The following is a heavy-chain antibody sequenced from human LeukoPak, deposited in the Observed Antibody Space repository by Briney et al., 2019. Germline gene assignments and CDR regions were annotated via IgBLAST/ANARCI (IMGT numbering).Heavy chain of an antibody. V-gene: IGHV1-8*03. CDR1: GYTFTSYD. J-gene: IGHJ4*02. CDR3: ARGMRQQLTPDY. CDR2: MNPNSGNT. Sequence: ASVKVSCKASGYTFTSYDINRVRQATGQGLEWMGWMNPNSGNTGYAQKFQGRVTITRNTSISTAYMELSSLRSEDTAVYYCARGMRQQLTPDYWGQGTLVTVSS. D-gene: IGHD6-13*01.